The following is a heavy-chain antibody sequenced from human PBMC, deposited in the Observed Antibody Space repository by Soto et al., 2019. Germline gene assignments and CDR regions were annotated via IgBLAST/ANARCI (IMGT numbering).Heavy chain of an antibody. CDR1: GFTLSSYA. J-gene: IGHJ4*02. V-gene: IGHV3-23*01. D-gene: IGHD3-10*01. CDR2: ISGGGETT. CDR3: AFNSGSGSYYFDY. Sequence: EVQLLESAGGLVLPGGSLRLSCAASGFTLSSYAMWWVRQAPGKGLECVSAISGGGETTYYADSVKGWFTISRDNSKNTLYLQMNSLRAVDTAVYYCAFNSGSGSYYFDYWGQGTLVTVSS.